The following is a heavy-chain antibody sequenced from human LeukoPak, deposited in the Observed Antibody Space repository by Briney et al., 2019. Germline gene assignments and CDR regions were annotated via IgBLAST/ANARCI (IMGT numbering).Heavy chain of an antibody. Sequence: SETLSLTCAVSGVSISSSNWWSWVRQPPGKGLEWIGEIYHSGSTNYNPSLKSRVTISVDRSKKQFSLKLSSVTAADTAVYYCARVSQVGFGEFGTWGQGTLVIVSS. CDR2: IYHSGST. D-gene: IGHD3-10*01. CDR3: ARVSQVGFGEFGT. J-gene: IGHJ5*02. V-gene: IGHV4-4*02. CDR1: GVSISSSNW.